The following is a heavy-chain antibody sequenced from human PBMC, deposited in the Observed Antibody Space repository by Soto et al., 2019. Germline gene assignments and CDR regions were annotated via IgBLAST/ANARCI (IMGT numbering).Heavy chain of an antibody. V-gene: IGHV4-34*01. Sequence: QVQLQQWGAGLLKPSETLSLTCAVYGGSFSGYYWSWIRQPPGKGLEWIGEINHSGSTNYNPSLKSRVTISVDTSKNQFSLKLSSVTAADTAVYYCARGELYDSSGYYYITWGQGTLVTVSS. J-gene: IGHJ4*02. CDR3: ARGELYDSSGYYYIT. CDR2: INHSGST. CDR1: GGSFSGYY. D-gene: IGHD3-22*01.